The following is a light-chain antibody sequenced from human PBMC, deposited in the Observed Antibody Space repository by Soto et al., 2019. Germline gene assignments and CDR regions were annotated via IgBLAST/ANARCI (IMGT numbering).Light chain of an antibody. CDR2: AAS. V-gene: IGKV1-39*01. Sequence: DIQMTQSPSSLSASVGDRVTITCRASQSISSYLNWYQQKPGKAPKXLIYAASSLQSGVPSRFSGSGSGTDLTLTISSLQPEDFETYDGQQSYSTPITFGQGTRLEIK. CDR3: QQSYSTPIT. J-gene: IGKJ5*01. CDR1: QSISSY.